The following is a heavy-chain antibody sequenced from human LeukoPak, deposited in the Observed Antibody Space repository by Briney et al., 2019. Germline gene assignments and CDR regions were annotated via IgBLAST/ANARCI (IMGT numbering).Heavy chain of an antibody. D-gene: IGHD2-15*01. Sequence: ASVKVSCKASGYTFISYAMHWVRQAPGQRLEWMGWINGGNGNTKYSQKFQGRVTITRDTSASTAYMELSSLRSEDTAVYYCARLAYCSGGSCYSKGVNHWGQGTLVTVSS. CDR2: INGGNGNT. CDR3: ARLAYCSGGSCYSKGVNH. CDR1: GYTFISYA. V-gene: IGHV1-3*01. J-gene: IGHJ5*02.